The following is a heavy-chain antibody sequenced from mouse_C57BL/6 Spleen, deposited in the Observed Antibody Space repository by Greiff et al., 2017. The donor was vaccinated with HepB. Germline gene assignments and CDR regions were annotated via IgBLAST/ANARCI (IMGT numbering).Heavy chain of an antibody. CDR3: AREEDYYGSSPFAY. CDR1: GYAFSSSW. V-gene: IGHV1-82*01. J-gene: IGHJ3*01. CDR2: IYPGDGDT. Sequence: VQLQQSGPELVKPGASVKISCKASGYAFSSSWMNWVKQRPGKGLEWIGRIYPGDGDTNYNGKFKGKATLTADKSSSTAYMQLSSLTSEDSAVYVCAREEDYYGSSPFAYWGQGTLVTVSA. D-gene: IGHD1-1*01.